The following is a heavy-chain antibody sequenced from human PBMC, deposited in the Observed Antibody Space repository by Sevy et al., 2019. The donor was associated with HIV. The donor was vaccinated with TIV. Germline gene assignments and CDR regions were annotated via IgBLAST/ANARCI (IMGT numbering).Heavy chain of an antibody. V-gene: IGHV3-33*01. J-gene: IGHJ6*02. CDR2: IWYDGSNK. CDR1: GFTFSSYG. D-gene: IGHD2-2*01. CDR3: ARDRRGIVVVPAAMESGMDV. Sequence: GGSLRPSCAASGFTFSSYGMHWVRQAPGKGLEWVAVIWYDGSNKYYADSVKGRFTISRDNSKNTLYLQMNSLRAEDTAVYYCARDRRGIVVVPAAMESGMDVWGQGTTVTVSS.